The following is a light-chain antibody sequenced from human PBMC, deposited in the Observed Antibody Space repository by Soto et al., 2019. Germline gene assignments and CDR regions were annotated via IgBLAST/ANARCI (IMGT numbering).Light chain of an antibody. CDR1: RSNVGGYNF. CDR3: CSHSSSITWM. Sequence: QSALTQTASVSGSPGQSITMSSTGTRSNVGGYNFVPWYQQHPGKAPKLIVHEVANRLSGVSGRFSGSKSGNTAFLTISGLQAEDEAVYYCCSHSSSITWMFGGGTKLTVL. CDR2: EVA. J-gene: IGLJ3*02. V-gene: IGLV2-14*03.